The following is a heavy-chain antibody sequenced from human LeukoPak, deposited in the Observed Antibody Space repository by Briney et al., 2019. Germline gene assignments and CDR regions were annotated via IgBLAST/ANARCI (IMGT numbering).Heavy chain of an antibody. J-gene: IGHJ4*02. V-gene: IGHV3-64*04. CDR3: ARTRADYYGSGSYYNYFDY. CDR1: GFTFSNYA. CDR2: ISSDGTST. Sequence: GGSLRLSCAASGFTFSNYAVHWVRQAPGKGLEYVSGISSDGTSTYYADSVKGRFTISRDNAKNSLYLQMNSLRAEDTAVYYCARTRADYYGSGSYYNYFDYWGQGTLVTASS. D-gene: IGHD3-10*01.